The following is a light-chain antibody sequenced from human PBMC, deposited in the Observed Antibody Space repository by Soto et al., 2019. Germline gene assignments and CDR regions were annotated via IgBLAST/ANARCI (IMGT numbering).Light chain of an antibody. CDR2: DAS. J-gene: IGKJ4*01. V-gene: IGKV3-11*01. CDR1: QHVSTY. CDR3: QQRGDLIVT. Sequence: PAEGATLSCRASQHVSTYVAWYQQKPGQAPRLLIFDASNRATGVPARFSGSGSGTDFTLTISSLEPGDSAVYYCQQRGDLIVTFGGGTKVEI.